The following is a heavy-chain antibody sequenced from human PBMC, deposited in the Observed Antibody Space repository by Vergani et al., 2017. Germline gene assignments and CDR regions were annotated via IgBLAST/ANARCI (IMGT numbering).Heavy chain of an antibody. J-gene: IGHJ4*02. CDR1: GYTLTKLS. V-gene: IGHV1-24*01. D-gene: IGHD3-22*01. CDR3: APTELYYDSSGPPDYFDY. CDR2: FDPEYGET. Sequence: QVQLVQSGAEVKKPGASVKVSCKVSGYTLTKLSMHWVRQAPGKGLEWMGGFDPEYGETIYAQKFQGRVTMTEDTSTDTAYMELSSLRSEDTAVYYCAPTELYYDSSGPPDYFDYWGQGTLVTVSS.